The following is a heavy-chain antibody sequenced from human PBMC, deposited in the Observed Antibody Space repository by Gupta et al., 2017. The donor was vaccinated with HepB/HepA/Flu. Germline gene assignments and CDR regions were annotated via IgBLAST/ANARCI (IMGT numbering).Heavy chain of an antibody. CDR1: GFPFSRYW. CDR3: ARIMVAASHFDY. CDR2: IKEEGSEY. V-gene: IGHV3-7*01. D-gene: IGHD2-15*01. Sequence: EGQLVESGGGLVQPGGSLRLSCAASGFPFSRYWMLWVRQAPGKGLEGVANIKEEGSEYYYVGSVKGRFTISRDNAKNSLYLEMNSLRAEDTAVYYCARIMVAASHFDYWGQGTLVTVSS. J-gene: IGHJ4*02.